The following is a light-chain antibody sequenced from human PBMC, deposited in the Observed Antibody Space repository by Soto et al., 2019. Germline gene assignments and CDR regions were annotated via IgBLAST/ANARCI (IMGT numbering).Light chain of an antibody. CDR2: EVS. CDR1: SSDVGSYNY. V-gene: IGLV2-14*01. Sequence: QSALTQPASVSGSPGQSITISCTGTSSDVGSYNYVSWYQQHPGKAPKLMIYEVSYRPSGVSDRFSGSKSGTTASLTIAGLQSADEADYYCSSYTSSGTRVFGGGTKLTVL. CDR3: SSYTSSGTRV. J-gene: IGLJ3*02.